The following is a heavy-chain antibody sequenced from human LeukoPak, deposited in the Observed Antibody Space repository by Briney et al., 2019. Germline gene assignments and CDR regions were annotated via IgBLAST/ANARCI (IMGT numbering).Heavy chain of an antibody. Sequence: PGGSLRLSCEASGFTFSTYAMTWVRQVPGKGLEWVSSMIISGGSTYYADSVKGRFTISRDNSKNTLYLEMNSQRVEDTALYYCARETKIDYWGQGALVTVSS. CDR2: MIISGGST. V-gene: IGHV3-23*01. CDR1: GFTFSTYA. J-gene: IGHJ4*02. D-gene: IGHD1-7*01. CDR3: ARETKIDY.